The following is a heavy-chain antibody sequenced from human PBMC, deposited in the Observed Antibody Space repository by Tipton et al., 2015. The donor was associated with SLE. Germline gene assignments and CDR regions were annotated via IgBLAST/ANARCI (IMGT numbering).Heavy chain of an antibody. CDR3: ARDQIAATYYFDY. CDR1: GFTFSSYA. D-gene: IGHD6-13*01. V-gene: IGHV3-30*04. Sequence: SLRLSCAASGFTFSSYAMHWVRQAPGKGLEWVAVISYDGSNKYYADSVKGRFTISRDNSKNTLYLQMNSLRAEDTAVYYCARDQIAATYYFDYWGQGTLVTVSS. J-gene: IGHJ4*02. CDR2: ISYDGSNK.